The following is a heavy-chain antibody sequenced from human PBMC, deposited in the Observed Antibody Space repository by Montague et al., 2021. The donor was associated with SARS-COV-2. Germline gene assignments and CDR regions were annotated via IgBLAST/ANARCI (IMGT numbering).Heavy chain of an antibody. Sequence: PGLVTPTQTLTLTCTFSGFSLSTSGMCVSWIRQPPGKALEWLALXDWDDDKYYSTSLKTRLTISKDTSKNQVVLTMTNMYPVDTATYYCARIRDYDILTGSYSGFDYWGQGTLVTVSS. V-gene: IGHV2-70*01. CDR3: ARIRDYDILTGSYSGFDY. D-gene: IGHD3-9*01. CDR2: XDWDDDK. J-gene: IGHJ4*02. CDR1: GFSLSTSGMC.